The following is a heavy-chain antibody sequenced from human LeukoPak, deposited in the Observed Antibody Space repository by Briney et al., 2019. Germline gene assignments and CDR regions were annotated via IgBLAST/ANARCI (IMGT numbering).Heavy chain of an antibody. CDR1: GYTFTSYY. CDR2: MNPNSGNT. V-gene: IGHV1-8*03. CDR3: ARAYSSSWSDY. J-gene: IGHJ4*02. D-gene: IGHD6-13*01. Sequence: ASVKVSCKASGYTFTSYYMHWVRQATGQGLEWMGWMNPNSGNTGYAQKFQGRVTITRNTSISTAYMELSSLRSEDTAVYYCARAYSSSWSDYWGQGTLVTVSS.